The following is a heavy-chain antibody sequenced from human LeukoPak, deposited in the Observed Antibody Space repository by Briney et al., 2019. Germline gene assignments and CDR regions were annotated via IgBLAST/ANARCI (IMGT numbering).Heavy chain of an antibody. CDR2: VSGSGGST. D-gene: IGHD3-16*02. V-gene: IGHV3-23*01. CDR3: ASTFGGVIGRFDY. J-gene: IGHJ4*02. CDR1: GFTFSSYA. Sequence: GGSLRLFCAASGFTFSSYAMSWVRQAPGKGLEWVSAVSGSGGSTYYADSVKGRFTISRDNSKNTLYLQMNSLRAEDTAVYYCASTFGGVIGRFDYWGQGTLVTVSS.